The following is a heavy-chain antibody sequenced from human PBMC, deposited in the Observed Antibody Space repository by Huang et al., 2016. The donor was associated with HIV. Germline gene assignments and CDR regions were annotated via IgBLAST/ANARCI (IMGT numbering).Heavy chain of an antibody. V-gene: IGHV2-5*02. CDR2: IFWDDDK. CDR3: AHRQTYDFWSGSFDS. CDR1: GFSITTDGAG. J-gene: IGHJ4*02. Sequence: QITLKESGPTLVKPTQTLTLTCTFSGFSITTDGAGVGWIRQPPGKALEWLALIFWDDDKRYSPSLKNRLSITKDTSKNQVVLTMTNMDPVDTGTYFCAHRQTYDFWSGSFDSWGQGTLVTVSS. D-gene: IGHD3-3*01.